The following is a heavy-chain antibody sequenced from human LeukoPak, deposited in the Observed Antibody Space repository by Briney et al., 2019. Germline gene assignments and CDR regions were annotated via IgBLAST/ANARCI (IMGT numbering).Heavy chain of an antibody. Sequence: ASVKVSCKASGYTFTGYYMHWVRQAPGQGLEWMGWINPNSGGTNYAQKFQGRVTMTRDTSISTAYMELSRLRSDDTAVYYCARLLTNYYACDIWGQGTMVTVSS. J-gene: IGHJ3*02. D-gene: IGHD4/OR15-4a*01. CDR3: ARLLTNYYACDI. CDR2: INPNSGGT. V-gene: IGHV1-2*02. CDR1: GYTFTGYY.